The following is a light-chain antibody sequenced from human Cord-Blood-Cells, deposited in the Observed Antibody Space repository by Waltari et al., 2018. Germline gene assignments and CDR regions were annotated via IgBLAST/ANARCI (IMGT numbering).Light chain of an antibody. CDR3: AAWDDSLSGV. CDR2: RNN. V-gene: IGLV1-47*01. Sequence: QSVLTQPPSASGTPGQRVTSSCSGTSSHTGSNYVYWYQQLPGTAPKLLIYRNNQRPSGVPDRFSGSKSGTSASLAISGLRSEDEADYYCAAWDDSLSGVFGGGTKLTVL. CDR1: SSHTGSNY. J-gene: IGLJ3*02.